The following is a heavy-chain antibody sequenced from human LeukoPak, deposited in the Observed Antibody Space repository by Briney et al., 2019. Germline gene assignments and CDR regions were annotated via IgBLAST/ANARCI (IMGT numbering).Heavy chain of an antibody. V-gene: IGHV3-7*01. D-gene: IGHD6-13*01. J-gene: IGHJ3*02. CDR1: GFTFRDYW. CDR3: ARMAVYSSSWHSAFDT. CDR2: IRENGREK. Sequence: GGSLRLSCAASGFTFRDYWMSWVRQAPGKGLEWVANIRENGREKYYVDSVEGRFTISRDNAQSSLFLQMNSLRAEDTAVYYCARMAVYSSSWHSAFDTWGQGTMVTVSS.